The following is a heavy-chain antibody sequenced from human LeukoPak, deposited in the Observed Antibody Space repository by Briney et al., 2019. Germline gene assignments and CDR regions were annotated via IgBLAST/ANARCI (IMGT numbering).Heavy chain of an antibody. V-gene: IGHV4-39*07. CDR2: IYYSGST. J-gene: IGHJ4*02. Sequence: SETLSLTCTVSGGSINSSNYYWGWIRQPPGKGLECIGSIYYSGSTYYNPSLKSRVTISVDTSKNQVSLKLRSVTAADTAVYYCAKDRSIGTYYTFDHWGQGTLVTVSS. D-gene: IGHD1-26*01. CDR3: AKDRSIGTYYTFDH. CDR1: GGSINSSNYY.